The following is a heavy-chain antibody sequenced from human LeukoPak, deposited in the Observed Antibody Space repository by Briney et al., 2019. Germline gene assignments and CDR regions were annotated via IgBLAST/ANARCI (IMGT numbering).Heavy chain of an antibody. CDR1: GFTFSSYA. Sequence: GGSLRPSCVVAGFTFSSYAMSWVRQAPGKGLEWVSAISGGGGSTYYADSVTGRFTISRDNSKNTLWLQMNSLRAEDTAVYYCAKDVYSSVWYYFDHWGQGTLVTVSS. D-gene: IGHD6-19*01. V-gene: IGHV3-23*01. CDR3: AKDVYSSVWYYFDH. CDR2: ISGGGGST. J-gene: IGHJ4*02.